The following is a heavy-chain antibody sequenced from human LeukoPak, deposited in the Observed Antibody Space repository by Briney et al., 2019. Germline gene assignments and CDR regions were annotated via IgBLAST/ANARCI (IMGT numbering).Heavy chain of an antibody. J-gene: IGHJ4*02. Sequence: GGSLRLSCAVSGLTFSGFWMSWSRQAPGKGLEWVASINSDGSEGYYADVVKGRFTISRDNAKNTLYLQINSLRAEDTAVYYCARDLPVVYWGQGTLVTVSS. V-gene: IGHV3-7*03. CDR2: INSDGSEG. CDR1: GLTFSGFW. D-gene: IGHD4-23*01. CDR3: ARDLPVVY.